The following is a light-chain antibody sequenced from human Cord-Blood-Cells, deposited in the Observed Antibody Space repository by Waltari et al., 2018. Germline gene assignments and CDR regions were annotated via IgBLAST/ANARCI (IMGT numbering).Light chain of an antibody. V-gene: IGLV2-8*01. CDR1: SSDVGGSNY. J-gene: IGLJ2*01. Sequence: QSALTQPPSASGSPGQSVPISCPGTSSDVGGSNYVPWHQQHPGKAPKLMIYEVSKRPSGVPDRFSGSKSGNTASLTVSGLQAEDEADYYCSSYAGSNNVVFGGGTKLTVL. CDR3: SSYAGSNNVV. CDR2: EVS.